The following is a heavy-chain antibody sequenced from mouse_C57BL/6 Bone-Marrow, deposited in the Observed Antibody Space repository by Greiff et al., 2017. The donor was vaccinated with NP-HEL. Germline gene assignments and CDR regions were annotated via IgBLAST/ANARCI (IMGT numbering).Heavy chain of an antibody. J-gene: IGHJ1*03. CDR2: INPNNGGT. D-gene: IGHD1-1*01. CDR3: AREGCYYGSSYWYFDV. Sequence: EVQLQQSGPELVKPGASVKISCKASGYTFTDYYMNWVKQSHGKSLEWIGDINPNNGGTSYNQKFKGKATLTVDKSSSTAYMELRSLTSEDSAVYYCAREGCYYGSSYWYFDVWGTGTTVTVSS. V-gene: IGHV1-26*01. CDR1: GYTFTDYY.